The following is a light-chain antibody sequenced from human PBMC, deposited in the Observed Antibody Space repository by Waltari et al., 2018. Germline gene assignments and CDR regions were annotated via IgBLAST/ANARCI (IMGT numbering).Light chain of an antibody. Sequence: DFQMTQSPSSLSAFVVDRVTITCRASQRISSHLNWYQQRPGKAPKLLIYTASTLQSGVPSRFSGSGSGTDFTLTISSLQPEDFATYYCQQSYSTPWTFGQGTKVEIK. CDR2: TAS. J-gene: IGKJ1*01. CDR3: QQSYSTPWT. CDR1: QRISSH. V-gene: IGKV1-39*01.